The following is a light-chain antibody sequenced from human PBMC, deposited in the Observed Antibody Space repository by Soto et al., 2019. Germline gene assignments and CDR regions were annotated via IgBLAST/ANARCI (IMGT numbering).Light chain of an antibody. V-gene: IGKV3-20*01. CDR1: QSVSRNY. Sequence: EIVLTQSPGTLSLSPGGRATLSCRASQSVSRNYVAWYQHQPGQSPRLLIYGASNRASCIPDRFSRSAYGADVTLSIARVEPEDFAMYYCQKYGSTPLTFGGGTKVEIK. J-gene: IGKJ4*01. CDR3: QKYGSTPLT. CDR2: GAS.